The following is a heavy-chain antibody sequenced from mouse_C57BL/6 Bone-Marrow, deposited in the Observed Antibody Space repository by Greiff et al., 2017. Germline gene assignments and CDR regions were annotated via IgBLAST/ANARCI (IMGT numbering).Heavy chain of an antibody. V-gene: IGHV1-52*01. CDR1: GYTFTSYW. CDR3: ARSEYYGSRPEAMDY. CDR2: IDPSDSET. Sequence: QVQLQQPGAELVRPGSSVKLSCKASGYTFTSYWMHWVKQRPIQGLEWIGNIDPSDSETHYNQKFKDKATLTVDKSSSTAYMQLSSLTSEDSAVYYGARSEYYGSRPEAMDYWGQGTSVTVSS. D-gene: IGHD1-1*01. J-gene: IGHJ4*01.